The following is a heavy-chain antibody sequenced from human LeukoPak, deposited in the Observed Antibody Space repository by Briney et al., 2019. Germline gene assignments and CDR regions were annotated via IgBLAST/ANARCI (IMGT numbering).Heavy chain of an antibody. J-gene: IGHJ6*02. CDR2: TSTSGSTT. CDR1: GFTFSSYE. D-gene: IGHD5-18*01. CDR3: ARGGYSYGPGYYYYGMDV. V-gene: IGHV3-48*03. Sequence: GGSLRLSCAASGFTFSSYEIIWVRQAPGKGLEWISYTSTSGSTTNYADSVKGRFTISRDNAKNSLYLQMNSLRAEDTAVYYCARGGYSYGPGYYYYGMDVWGQGTTVTVSS.